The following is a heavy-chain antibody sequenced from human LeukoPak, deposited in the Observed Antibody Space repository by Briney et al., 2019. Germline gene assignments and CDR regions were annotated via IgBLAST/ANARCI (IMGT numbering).Heavy chain of an antibody. CDR1: GFTFTAYG. D-gene: IGHD2-2*01. CDR2: IRYDGHNK. J-gene: IGHJ4*02. Sequence: PGGSLRLSCAASGFTFTAYGMHWVRQAPGKGLEWVAFIRYDGHNKYSADSVKGRLTISRDNLKNTLSLQMNSLRLEDTAVYYCAKDIAPIVVSLGGGGFDYWGQGTLVTVSS. V-gene: IGHV3-30*02. CDR3: AKDIAPIVVSLGGGGFDY.